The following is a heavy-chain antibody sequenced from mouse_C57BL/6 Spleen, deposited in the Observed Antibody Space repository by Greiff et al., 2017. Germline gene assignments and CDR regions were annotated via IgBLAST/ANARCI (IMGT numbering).Heavy chain of an antibody. Sequence: EVKLVESGGGLVKPGGSLKLSCAASGFTFSSYAMSWVRQTPEKRLEWVATISDGGSYTYYPDNVKGRFTISRDNAKNNLYLHMSHLKSEDTAMYYCARDFYYEYLLGDWGQGTLVTVSA. D-gene: IGHD2-4*01. CDR2: ISDGGSYT. CDR3: ARDFYYEYLLGD. J-gene: IGHJ3*01. CDR1: GFTFSSYA. V-gene: IGHV5-4*01.